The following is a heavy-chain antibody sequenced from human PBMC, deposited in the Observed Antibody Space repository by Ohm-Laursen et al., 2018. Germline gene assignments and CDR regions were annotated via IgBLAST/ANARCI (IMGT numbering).Heavy chain of an antibody. V-gene: IGHV3-69-1*01. Sequence: SLRLSCAASGFTFSPTGMTWVRQAPGKGLEWVSTISFTSDPYYAESLRGRFTVSRDNTRNSVYLQMNSLRDEDTGVYYCARDGGGWSRDVWGQGTTVIVSS. D-gene: IGHD6-19*01. CDR2: ISFTSDP. J-gene: IGHJ6*02. CDR3: ARDGGGWSRDV. CDR1: GFTFSPTG.